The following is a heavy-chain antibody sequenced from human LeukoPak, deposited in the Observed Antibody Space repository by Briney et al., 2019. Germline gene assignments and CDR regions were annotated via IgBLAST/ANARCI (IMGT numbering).Heavy chain of an antibody. CDR1: GFTFGDYA. D-gene: IGHD2-21*01. J-gene: IGHJ6*03. CDR3: TRVKAYCGGDSWDCYYYYYMDV. CDR2: IRSKAYGGTT. Sequence: GGSLRLSCTASGFTFGDYAMSWVRQAPGKGLEWVGFIRSKAYGGTTEYAASVKGIFTISRDDSKSIAYLQMNSLKTEDTAVYYCTRVKAYCGGDSWDCYYYYYMDVWGKGTTVTVSS. V-gene: IGHV3-49*04.